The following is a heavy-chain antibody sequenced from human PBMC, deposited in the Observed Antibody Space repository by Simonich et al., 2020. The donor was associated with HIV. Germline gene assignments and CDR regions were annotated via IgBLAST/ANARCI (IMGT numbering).Heavy chain of an antibody. CDR1: GFTFSSYE. CDR2: ISSSGSTI. Sequence: EVQLVESGGGLVQPGGSLRLSCAASGFTFSSYEMHWVRQAPGKGLEWVSYISSSGSTIYYADADKGRFTIARDNANNALYRQMNSLRAEDTAVYHCARDSENNWNDAPHGMDVWGQGTTVTVSS. J-gene: IGHJ6*02. V-gene: IGHV3-48*03. D-gene: IGHD1-1*01. CDR3: ARDSENNWNDAPHGMDV.